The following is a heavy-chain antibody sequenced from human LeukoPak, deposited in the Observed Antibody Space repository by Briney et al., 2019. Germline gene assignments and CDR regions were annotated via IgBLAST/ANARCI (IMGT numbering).Heavy chain of an antibody. Sequence: PSETLSLTCTVSGGSVSSGGYAWSWIRQPPGKGLEWIGYIYYSGSTNYNPSLKSRVTISVDTSKNQFSLKLSSLTAADTAVYYCARLRGSSWPDYWGQGTLVTVSS. CDR2: IYYSGST. D-gene: IGHD6-13*01. CDR3: ARLRGSSWPDY. J-gene: IGHJ4*02. CDR1: GGSVSSGGYA. V-gene: IGHV4-61*08.